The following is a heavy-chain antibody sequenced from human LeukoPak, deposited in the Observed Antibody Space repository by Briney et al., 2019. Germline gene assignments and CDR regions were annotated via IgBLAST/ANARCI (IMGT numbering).Heavy chain of an antibody. J-gene: IGHJ6*03. CDR1: GFTFSSYW. Sequence: PGGSLRLSCAASGFTFSSYWMSWVRQAPGKGLEWVANIKQDGSEKYYVDSVKGRFTISRDNAKNSLYLQMNSLRAEDTAVYYCARRYDFWSGYYIGYYYYYYMDVWGKGTTVTVSS. CDR3: ARRYDFWSGYYIGYYYYYYMDV. V-gene: IGHV3-7*01. CDR2: IKQDGSEK. D-gene: IGHD3-3*01.